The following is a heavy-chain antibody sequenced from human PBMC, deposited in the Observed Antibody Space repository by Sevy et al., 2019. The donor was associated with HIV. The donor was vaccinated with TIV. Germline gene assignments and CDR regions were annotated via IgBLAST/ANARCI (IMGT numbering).Heavy chain of an antibody. CDR1: GFTFSDYY. D-gene: IGHD5-12*01. J-gene: IGHJ6*02. Sequence: GGSLRLSCAASGFTFSDYYMSWIRQAPGKGLEWGSYISSSGSTIYYADAVKGRFTISRDNAKNSLYLQMNSLRAEDTAVYYCAREAGYSGYDYYYYYYGMDVWGQGTTVTVSS. CDR2: ISSSGSTI. CDR3: AREAGYSGYDYYYYYYGMDV. V-gene: IGHV3-11*01.